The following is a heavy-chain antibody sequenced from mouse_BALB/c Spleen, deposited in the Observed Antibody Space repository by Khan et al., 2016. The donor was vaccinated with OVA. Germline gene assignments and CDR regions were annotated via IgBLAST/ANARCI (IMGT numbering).Heavy chain of an antibody. Sequence: EVELVESGGGLVKPGGSLKLSCAASGFVFISYYIPWVRQTPGKSLEWVATISRGGTYTYYPDSVKGRSTISRAISWRTLYLQMSSLRSEDTALYYCARPSYDGIPWFTYWGQGTLVTVSA. CDR2: ISRGGTYT. CDR1: GFVFISYY. J-gene: IGHJ3*01. CDR3: ARPSYDGIPWFTY. V-gene: IGHV5-9*02. D-gene: IGHD2-10*01.